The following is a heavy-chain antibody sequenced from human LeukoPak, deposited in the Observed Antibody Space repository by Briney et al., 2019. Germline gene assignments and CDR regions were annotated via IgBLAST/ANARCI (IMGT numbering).Heavy chain of an antibody. D-gene: IGHD6-19*01. J-gene: IGHJ4*02. CDR1: GGTFSSYA. V-gene: IGHV1-69*13. CDR2: IIPIFGTA. CDR3: ARASGDVAGTEFDY. Sequence: PWASVKVSCKASGGTFSSYAISWVRQAPGQGLEWMGGIIPIFGTANYAQKFQGRVTITADESTSTACMELSSLRSEDTAVYYCARASGDVAGTEFDYWGQGTLVTVSS.